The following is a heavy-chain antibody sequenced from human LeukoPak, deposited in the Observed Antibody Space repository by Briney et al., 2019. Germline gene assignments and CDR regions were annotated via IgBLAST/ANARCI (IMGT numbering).Heavy chain of an antibody. CDR1: GFTFSSYP. V-gene: IGHV3-21*01. CDR3: ARERVTATAFDI. Sequence: RRGSLRLSCADSGFTFSSYPMSWVRQAPGKGLEWVSYITTSSSQIYYGDSVKGRFTISRDNAKNSLYLQMNSLRAEDTAVYYCARERVTATAFDIWGQGTMVTVSS. D-gene: IGHD2-21*02. CDR2: ITTSSSQI. J-gene: IGHJ3*02.